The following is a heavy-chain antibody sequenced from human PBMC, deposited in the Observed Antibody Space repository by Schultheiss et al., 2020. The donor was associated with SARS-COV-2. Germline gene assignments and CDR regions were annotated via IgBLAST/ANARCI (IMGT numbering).Heavy chain of an antibody. D-gene: IGHD2-8*01. V-gene: IGHV4-38-2*01. CDR1: GYSISSGYS. Sequence: SETLSLTCAVSGYSISSGYSWGWIRQPPGKGLEWIGSIYHSGTSYYNPSLKSRVTISVDTSKNLFSLNLTSVTAADSALYFCARGPAFILVEYAIRGNGLDVWGQGTTVTVSS. CDR2: IYHSGTS. CDR3: ARGPAFILVEYAIRGNGLDV. J-gene: IGHJ6*02.